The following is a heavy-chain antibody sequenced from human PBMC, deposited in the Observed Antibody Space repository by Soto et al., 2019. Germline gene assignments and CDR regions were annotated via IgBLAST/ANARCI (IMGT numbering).Heavy chain of an antibody. D-gene: IGHD3-10*01. Sequence: QVQLVESGGGVVQPGRSLRLSCAASGFTFSSYAMHWVRQAPGKGLEWVAVISYDGSNKYYADSVKGRFTISRDNSKNTLYLQMNSLRAEDTAVYYCASLMVGDYWYFDLWGRGTLVTVSS. CDR3: ASLMVGDYWYFDL. J-gene: IGHJ2*01. CDR1: GFTFSSYA. V-gene: IGHV3-30-3*01. CDR2: ISYDGSNK.